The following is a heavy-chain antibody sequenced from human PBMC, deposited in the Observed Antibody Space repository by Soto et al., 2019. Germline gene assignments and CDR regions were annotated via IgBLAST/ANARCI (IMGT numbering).Heavy chain of an antibody. J-gene: IGHJ5*02. CDR2: ISSSGSTI. V-gene: IGHV3-48*03. Sequence: HPGGSLRLSCAASGFTFSSYEMNWVRQAPGKGLEWVSYISSSGSTIYYADSVKGRFTISRDNAKNSLYLQMNSLRAEDTAVYYCARDRDYGEGNWFDPWGQGTLVTVSS. D-gene: IGHD4-17*01. CDR1: GFTFSSYE. CDR3: ARDRDYGEGNWFDP.